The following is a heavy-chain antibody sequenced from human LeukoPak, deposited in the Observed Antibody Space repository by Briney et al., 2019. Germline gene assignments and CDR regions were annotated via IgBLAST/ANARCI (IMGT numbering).Heavy chain of an antibody. Sequence: GGSLRLSCAASGFTFSSYWMSWVRQAPGKGLEWVANIKQDGSEKYYVDSVKGRFTISRDNAKNSLYLQMNSLRAEDTAVYYCARVEYSSSWGDYYYYMDAWGKGTTVTVSS. CDR1: GFTFSSYW. J-gene: IGHJ6*03. D-gene: IGHD6-6*01. CDR3: ARVEYSSSWGDYYYYMDA. CDR2: IKQDGSEK. V-gene: IGHV3-7*04.